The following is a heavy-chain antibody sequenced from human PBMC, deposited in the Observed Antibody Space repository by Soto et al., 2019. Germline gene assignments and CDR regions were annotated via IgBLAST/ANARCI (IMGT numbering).Heavy chain of an antibody. CDR2: IKQDGSEK. Sequence: GGSLRLSCAASGFTFSSYWMSWVRQAPGKGLEWVANIKQDGSEKYYVDSVKGRFTISRDNAKNSLYLQMNSLRAEDTAVYYCSARTQYSSPYYYYYYMDVWGKGTTVTVSS. D-gene: IGHD6-6*01. J-gene: IGHJ6*03. CDR1: GFTFSSYW. V-gene: IGHV3-7*01. CDR3: SARTQYSSPYYYYYYMDV.